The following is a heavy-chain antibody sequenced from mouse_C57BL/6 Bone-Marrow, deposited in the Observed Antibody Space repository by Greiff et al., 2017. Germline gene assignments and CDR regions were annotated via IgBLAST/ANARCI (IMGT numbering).Heavy chain of an antibody. Sequence: VQLQESGPGLVQPSQSLSITCTVSGFSLTSYGVHWVRQSPGKGLEWLGVIWSGGSTDYNAAFISRLSISKDNSKSQVFFKMNSLQADDTAIYYCARLRRGAWFAYWGQGTLVTVSA. CDR2: IWSGGST. D-gene: IGHD2-12*01. CDR1: GFSLTSYG. CDR3: ARLRRGAWFAY. V-gene: IGHV2-2*01. J-gene: IGHJ3*01.